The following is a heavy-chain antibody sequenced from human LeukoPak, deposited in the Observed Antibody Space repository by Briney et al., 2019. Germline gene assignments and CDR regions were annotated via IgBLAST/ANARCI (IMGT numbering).Heavy chain of an antibody. D-gene: IGHD6-6*01. J-gene: IGHJ4*02. CDR2: IDRRGST. Sequence: SETLSLTCAVYGGSFSGYYWTWIRQPPGKGLEWIGEIDRRGSTNYNPSLKSRVTISVGTSKNQFSLKLSSVTAADTAVYYCAREAAAARSKFDNWGQGTLVTVSS. CDR1: GGSFSGYY. V-gene: IGHV4-34*01. CDR3: AREAAAARSKFDN.